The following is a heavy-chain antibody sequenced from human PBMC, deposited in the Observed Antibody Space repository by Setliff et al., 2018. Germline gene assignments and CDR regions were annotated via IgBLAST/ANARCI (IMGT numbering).Heavy chain of an antibody. CDR2: VSGDNDSR. CDR1: GYTFINYG. V-gene: IGHV1-18*01. J-gene: IGHJ5*02. Sequence: GASVKVSCKASGYTFINYGISWVRQAPGQGLEWMGWVSGDNDSRGYAQKFQDRVTMTIDTSTSTAYMELRSLRSDDTAVYYCVRDTIAYCRDDCSDWFDPWGQGTLVTVSS. CDR3: VRDTIAYCRDDCSDWFDP. D-gene: IGHD2-21*02.